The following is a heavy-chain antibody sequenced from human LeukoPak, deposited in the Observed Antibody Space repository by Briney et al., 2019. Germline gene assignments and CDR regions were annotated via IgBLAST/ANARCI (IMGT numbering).Heavy chain of an antibody. J-gene: IGHJ4*02. D-gene: IGHD1-14*01. CDR2: ISYDGSNK. Sequence: GGSLRLSCAASGFTFSSYGMHWVRQAPGKGLEWVAVISYDGSNKYYADSVKGRFTISRDNSKNTLYLQMNSLRAEDTAVYYCAKGTPFRNFDYWGQGTLVTVSS. CDR3: AKGTPFRNFDY. V-gene: IGHV3-30*18. CDR1: GFTFSSYG.